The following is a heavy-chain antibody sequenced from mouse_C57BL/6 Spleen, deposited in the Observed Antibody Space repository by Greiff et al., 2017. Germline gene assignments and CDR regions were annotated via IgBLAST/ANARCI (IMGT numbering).Heavy chain of an antibody. D-gene: IGHD2-3*01. J-gene: IGHJ3*01. Sequence: QVQLKQPGAELVKPGASVKLSCKASGYTFTSYWMHWVKQRPGRGLEWIGRIDPNSGGTKYNEKFKSKATLTVDKPSSTAYMQLSSLTSEDSAVYYCARDDGPAWFAYWGQGTLVTVSA. CDR1: GYTFTSYW. CDR3: ARDDGPAWFAY. V-gene: IGHV1-72*01. CDR2: IDPNSGGT.